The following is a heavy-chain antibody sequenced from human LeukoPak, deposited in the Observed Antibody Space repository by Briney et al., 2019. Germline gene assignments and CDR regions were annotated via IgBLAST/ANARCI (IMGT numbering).Heavy chain of an antibody. J-gene: IGHJ4*02. CDR3: ARDSCSSTSCRRKFDN. V-gene: IGHV4-39*07. CDR1: GGSITSSNYF. D-gene: IGHD2-2*01. Sequence: SETLSLACTVSGGSITSSNYFWGWIRQSPGKGLEWIGSIYYSGSTYYNPSLKSRVTISVETSKIQFSLKLSSVTAADSAVYYCARDSCSSTSCRRKFDNWGQGTLVTVSS. CDR2: IYYSGST.